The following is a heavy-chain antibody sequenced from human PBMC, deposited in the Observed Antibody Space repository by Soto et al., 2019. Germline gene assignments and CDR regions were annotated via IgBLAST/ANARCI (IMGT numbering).Heavy chain of an antibody. CDR3: VRHAKLTSVTANVGYYYGLDI. CDR1: GFTLSSYD. J-gene: IGHJ6*02. V-gene: IGHV3-23*01. Sequence: PGGSLRLSYGASGFTLSSYDMSWVRLSPGEGLEWVSVIGSSGGGTYYADSVKGRFTISRDNSKLYLQMSRLRAEDTALYMCVRHAKLTSVTANVGYYYGLDIWGQGTTVTVSS. CDR2: IGSSGGGT. D-gene: IGHD4-4*01.